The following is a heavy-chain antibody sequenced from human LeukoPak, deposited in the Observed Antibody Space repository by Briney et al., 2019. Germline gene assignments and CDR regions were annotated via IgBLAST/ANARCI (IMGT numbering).Heavy chain of an antibody. Sequence: PGGSLRLSCAASGFTFSSYSMNWVRKAPGKGLEWVSSISSSSTYIYYADSLKGRFAISRDNAKNSLYLQMNSLRVEDTAVYYCARVWSPPYTSSWPDYFDYWGQGTLVTVSS. CDR1: GFTFSSYS. CDR2: ISSSSTYI. CDR3: ARVWSPPYTSSWPDYFDY. J-gene: IGHJ4*02. V-gene: IGHV3-21*01. D-gene: IGHD6-13*01.